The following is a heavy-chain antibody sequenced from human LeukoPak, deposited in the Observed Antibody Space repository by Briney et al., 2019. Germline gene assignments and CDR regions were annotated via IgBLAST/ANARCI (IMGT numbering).Heavy chain of an antibody. J-gene: IGHJ4*02. Sequence: SETLPLTCTVSGGSISSYYWSWIRQPPGKGLEWIGYIYYSGSTNYNPSLKSRVTISVDTSKNQFSLKLSSVTAADTAVYYCARVLLGGSYYSYYFDYWGQGTLVTVSS. D-gene: IGHD1-26*01. CDR2: IYYSGST. CDR1: GGSISSYY. CDR3: ARVLLGGSYYSYYFDY. V-gene: IGHV4-59*01.